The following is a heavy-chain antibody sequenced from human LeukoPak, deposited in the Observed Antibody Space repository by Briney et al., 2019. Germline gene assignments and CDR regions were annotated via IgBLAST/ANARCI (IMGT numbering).Heavy chain of an antibody. D-gene: IGHD1-7*01. J-gene: IGHJ4*02. CDR1: GYSINSGYY. Sequence: SETLSLTCSVSGYSINSGYYWGWIRQPPGKGLEWIGTIYHNGRTYYNPSLKSRVTISVDTSKNQFSLKLSSVTAADTAVYYCAGSELYGPWYFDYWGQGTLVTVSS. CDR2: IYHNGRT. CDR3: AGSELYGPWYFDY. V-gene: IGHV4-38-2*02.